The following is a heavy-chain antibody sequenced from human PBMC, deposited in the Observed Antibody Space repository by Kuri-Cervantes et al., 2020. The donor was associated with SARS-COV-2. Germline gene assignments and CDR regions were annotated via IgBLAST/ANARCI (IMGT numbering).Heavy chain of an antibody. J-gene: IGHJ4*02. Sequence: SETLSLTCTVSGGSVSSGSYYWSWIRQPPGKGLEWIGYIYYSGSTNYNPSLKSRVTISVDTSKNQFSLKLSSVTAADTAVYYCAREGPDYYDSSGHTGEYYFDYWGQGTLVTVSS. V-gene: IGHV4-61*01. CDR1: GGSVSSGSYY. D-gene: IGHD3-22*01. CDR3: AREGPDYYDSSGHTGEYYFDY. CDR2: IYYSGST.